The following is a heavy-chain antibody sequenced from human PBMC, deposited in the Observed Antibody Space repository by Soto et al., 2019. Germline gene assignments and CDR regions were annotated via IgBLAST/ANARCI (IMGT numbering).Heavy chain of an antibody. D-gene: IGHD5-18*01. J-gene: IGHJ4*02. Sequence: SVKVSCKASGGTFSSYAISWVRQAPGQGLGWMGGIIPIFGTANYAQKFQGRVTITADESTSTAYMELSSLRSEDTAVYYCARGYCGYSYGCPFDYWGQGTLVTVSS. CDR2: IIPIFGTA. V-gene: IGHV1-69*13. CDR1: GGTFSSYA. CDR3: ARGYCGYSYGCPFDY.